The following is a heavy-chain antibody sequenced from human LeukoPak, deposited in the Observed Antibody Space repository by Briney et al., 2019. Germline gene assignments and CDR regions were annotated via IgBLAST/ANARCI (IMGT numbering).Heavy chain of an antibody. CDR2: IYSGGST. CDR1: GFTVSSNY. J-gene: IGHJ6*02. CDR3: ARDRRESGYYGMDV. D-gene: IGHD3-10*01. Sequence: GGSLRLSCAASGFTVSSNYMSWVRQAPGKGLEWVSVIYSGGSTYYADSVKGRFTISRDYSKNTLYLQMNSLRAEDTAVYYCARDRRESGYYGMDVWGQGTTVTVSS. V-gene: IGHV3-66*01.